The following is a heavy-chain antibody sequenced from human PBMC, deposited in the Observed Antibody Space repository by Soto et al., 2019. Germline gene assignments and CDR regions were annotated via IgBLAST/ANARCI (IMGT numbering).Heavy chain of an antibody. CDR1: GFTFSSYW. Sequence: PGGSLGLSCAASGFTFSSYWMHWVRQAPGKGLVWVSRINSDGSSTSYADSVKGRFTISRDNAKNTLYLQMNSLRAEDTAVYYSARELGYCSGGSCYSYRTYQGMDVWGQGTTVTVSS. CDR3: ARELGYCSGGSCYSYRTYQGMDV. V-gene: IGHV3-74*01. J-gene: IGHJ6*02. CDR2: INSDGSST. D-gene: IGHD2-15*01.